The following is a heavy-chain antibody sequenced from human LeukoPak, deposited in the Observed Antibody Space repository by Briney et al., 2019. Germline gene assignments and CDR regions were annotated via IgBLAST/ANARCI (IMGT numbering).Heavy chain of an antibody. CDR2: ISGSGGST. J-gene: IGHJ4*02. CDR3: AKESTLTTAYFDY. V-gene: IGHV3-23*01. CDR1: GFTFSSYA. Sequence: PGGSLRLSCAASGFTFSSYAMSWVRQAPGKGLEWVSAISGSGGSTYYADSVKGRFTISRDNSRSTLYLQVNSLSAEDTALYYCAKESTLTTAYFDYWGQGTLVTVSS. D-gene: IGHD4-17*01.